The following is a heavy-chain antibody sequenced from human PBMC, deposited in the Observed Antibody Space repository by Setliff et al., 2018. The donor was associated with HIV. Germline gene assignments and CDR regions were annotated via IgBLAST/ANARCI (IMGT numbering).Heavy chain of an antibody. D-gene: IGHD4-17*01. J-gene: IGHJ5*02. CDR2: IYFNLQT. V-gene: IGHV4-4*02. CDR3: TRDWRAYGLMGS. CDR1: GVSISSSNW. Sequence: LRRTLSLTCAVSGVSISSSNWWSWVRQPPGKGLEWIGEIYFNLQTNYNPAFKSRVSMGLDNAKHQFSLRLTSVTAADTAIYYCTRDWRAYGLMGSWGQGMQVTVSS.